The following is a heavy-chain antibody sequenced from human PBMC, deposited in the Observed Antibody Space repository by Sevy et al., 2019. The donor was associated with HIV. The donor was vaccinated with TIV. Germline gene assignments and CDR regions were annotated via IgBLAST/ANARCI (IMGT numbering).Heavy chain of an antibody. V-gene: IGHV3-7*03. D-gene: IGHD2-8*02. CDR1: GFTFSSCW. Sequence: GESLKISCAASGFTFSSCWMSWVRQAPGKGLEWVANIKQDGSEKYYVDSVKGRFTISRDNAKNSLYLQMNSLRAEDTAVYYCARDWECTGGVCYFMDVWGQGTTVTVSS. J-gene: IGHJ6*02. CDR3: ARDWECTGGVCYFMDV. CDR2: IKQDGSEK.